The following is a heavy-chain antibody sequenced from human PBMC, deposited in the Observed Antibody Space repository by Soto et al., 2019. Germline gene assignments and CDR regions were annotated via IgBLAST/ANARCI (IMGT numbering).Heavy chain of an antibody. CDR1: GSSFISFIHY. Sequence: SEALSLSCSVSGSSFISFIHYWAWVLQPPWQALEYIVYIYKSASTYYNPSFESRVAISVYTSKSQFSLNVTSVTAADTAVYFCARGRYCLPGRCFPNWFDSWGQGALVTVSS. CDR2: IYKSAST. D-gene: IGHD2-15*01. CDR3: ARGRYCLPGRCFPNWFDS. J-gene: IGHJ5*01. V-gene: IGHV4-30-4*01.